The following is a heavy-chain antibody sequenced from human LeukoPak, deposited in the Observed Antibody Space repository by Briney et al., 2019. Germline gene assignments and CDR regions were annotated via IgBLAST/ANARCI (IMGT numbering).Heavy chain of an antibody. CDR3: ARDPTTRSNRAQFYSDY. D-gene: IGHD4-17*01. Sequence: GGSLGLSCAASGFTFSSFAMHWVRQAPGKGLEWVAVISLNGGDTNYAGSVKGRFTISRDNSKNTLYLQMNSLRAEDTAVYYCARDPTTRSNRAQFYSDYWGQGTLVIVSS. CDR2: ISLNGGDT. CDR1: GFTFSSFA. V-gene: IGHV3-30*04. J-gene: IGHJ4*02.